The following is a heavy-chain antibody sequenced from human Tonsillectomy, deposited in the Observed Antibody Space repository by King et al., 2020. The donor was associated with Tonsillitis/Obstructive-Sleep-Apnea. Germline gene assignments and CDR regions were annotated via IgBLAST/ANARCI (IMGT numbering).Heavy chain of an antibody. D-gene: IGHD1/OR15-1a*01. J-gene: IGHJ4*02. CDR1: GGSISSYY. CDR2: IYDSGNT. Sequence: QLQESGPGLVKPSETLSLTCTVSGGSISSYYWSWIRQTPGKGLEWIGYIYDSGNTIYNPSLKSRVTISVDTSKNHFSLKLSSVTAPDTAVYYCARNMAYWGQGTLVTVSS. V-gene: IGHV4-59*01. CDR3: ARNMAY.